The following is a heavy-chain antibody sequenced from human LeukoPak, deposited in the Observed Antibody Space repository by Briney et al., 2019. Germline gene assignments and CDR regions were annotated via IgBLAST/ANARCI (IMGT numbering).Heavy chain of an antibody. D-gene: IGHD2-2*01. Sequence: ASVKVSCKASGYTFTSYGISWVRQAPGQGLEWMGWISAYNGNTNYAQKLQGRVTMTTDTSTSTAYMELRSLRSDDTAVYYCARDPPRYCSSTSCYPNWFDPWGQGTLVTVSS. J-gene: IGHJ5*02. CDR3: ARDPPRYCSSTSCYPNWFDP. V-gene: IGHV1-18*01. CDR1: GYTFTSYG. CDR2: ISAYNGNT.